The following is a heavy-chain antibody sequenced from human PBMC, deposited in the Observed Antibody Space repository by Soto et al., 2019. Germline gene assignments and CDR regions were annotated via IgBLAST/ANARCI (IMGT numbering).Heavy chain of an antibody. CDR3: ARGSTSFDY. J-gene: IGHJ4*02. D-gene: IGHD2-2*01. CDR1: GFNFINHW. Sequence: GGFLRLPCAASGFNFINHWISWVRQAPGKGLEWLANIWRDGSEKHYVDSVKGRFTISRDNAKNSLFLQMNSLRAEDMAVYYCARGSTSFDYWGQGTLVTVSS. CDR2: IWRDGSEK. V-gene: IGHV3-7*01.